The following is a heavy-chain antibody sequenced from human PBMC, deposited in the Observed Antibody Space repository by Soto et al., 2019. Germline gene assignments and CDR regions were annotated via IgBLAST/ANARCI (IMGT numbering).Heavy chain of an antibody. CDR3: ASDLYCSSTSCSNYGMDV. V-gene: IGHV4-4*07. CDR2: MYTSGST. J-gene: IGHJ6*02. CDR1: GGSISSYY. D-gene: IGHD2-2*01. Sequence: SETLSLTCTVSGGSISSYYWSWIRQPAGKGLEWIGRMYTSGSTNYNPSLKSRVTMSVDTSKNKFSLKLSSVNAADTAVYYCASDLYCSSTSCSNYGMDVWGQGTMVS.